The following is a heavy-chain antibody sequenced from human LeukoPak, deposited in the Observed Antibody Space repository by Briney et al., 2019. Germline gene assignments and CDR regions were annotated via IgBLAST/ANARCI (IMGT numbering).Heavy chain of an antibody. V-gene: IGHV3-7*03. CDR1: GFTFSTYW. CDR3: AKAGTGTNMIFDY. D-gene: IGHD1-1*01. CDR2: MKRDGSEI. J-gene: IGHJ4*02. Sequence: GGSLRLSCSASGFTFSTYWMSWVRQAPGKGLEWVANMKRDGSEIYYVDSVRGRFTISRDTSKNTLYLQMYSLRAEDTAVYYCAKAGTGTNMIFDYWGQGTLVTVSS.